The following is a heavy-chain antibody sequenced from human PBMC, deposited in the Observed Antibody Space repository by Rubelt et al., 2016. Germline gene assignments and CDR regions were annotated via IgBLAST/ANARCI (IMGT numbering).Heavy chain of an antibody. V-gene: IGHV3-33*01. CDR1: GLTFRSYG. CDR2: ICYDGSNK. Sequence: QVQLVESGGGVVQPGRSLRLSCAVSGLTFRSYGMHWVRQAPGKGLEWVAVICYDGSNKYYTDSVKGRFTISRDNSKNTLYLQLKSLRADDTGVYYCARTRPLCGSGGGCYSLGYWGQGTLVTVSS. CDR3: ARTRPLCGSGGGCYSLGY. J-gene: IGHJ4*02. D-gene: IGHD2-15*01.